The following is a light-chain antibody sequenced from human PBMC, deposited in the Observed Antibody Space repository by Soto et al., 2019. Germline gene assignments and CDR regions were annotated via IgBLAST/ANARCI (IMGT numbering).Light chain of an antibody. CDR1: SIDVGAYSY. Sequence: ALTQPASVSGSPGQSITISCTGTSIDVGAYSYVSWYQQHPGKAPKLIIYDVSDRPSGISNRFSGSKSDNTASLTISGLQAEDEAEYYCSSYTSSRTYVFGTGTKVTVL. V-gene: IGLV2-14*01. J-gene: IGLJ1*01. CDR2: DVS. CDR3: SSYTSSRTYV.